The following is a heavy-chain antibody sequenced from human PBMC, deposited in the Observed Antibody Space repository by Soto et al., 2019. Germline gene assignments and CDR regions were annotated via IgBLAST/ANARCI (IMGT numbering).Heavy chain of an antibody. CDR3: TRQNPTGIYPR. CDR1: GASFSSSYYY. V-gene: IGHV4-39*01. CDR2: IYSSGST. Sequence: TLSLTCTVSGASFSSSYYYWGWIRQPPGKGLEWIGSIYSSGSTYYNPSLKSRVTISVDTSKNQFSLKVNSVTAADTAVYYCTRQNPTGIYPRRGQRTLVTVSS. J-gene: IGHJ4*02. D-gene: IGHD1-26*01.